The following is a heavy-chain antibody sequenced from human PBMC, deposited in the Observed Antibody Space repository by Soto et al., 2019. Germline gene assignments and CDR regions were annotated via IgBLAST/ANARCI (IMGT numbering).Heavy chain of an antibody. D-gene: IGHD3-9*01. Sequence: SETLSLTCAVNGGSFSGYYWSWIRQPPGKGLEWIGEINHSGSTNYNPSLKSRVTISVDTSKNQFSLKLSSVTAADTAVYYCARGPYGLLRYFVPTYFDYWGQGTLVTVSS. V-gene: IGHV4-34*01. CDR2: INHSGST. J-gene: IGHJ4*02. CDR1: GGSFSGYY. CDR3: ARGPYGLLRYFVPTYFDY.